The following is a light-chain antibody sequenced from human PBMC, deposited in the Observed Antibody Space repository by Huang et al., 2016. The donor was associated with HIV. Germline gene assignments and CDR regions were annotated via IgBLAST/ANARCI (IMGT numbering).Light chain of an antibody. CDR1: QSLLHSNGYNY. J-gene: IGKJ4*01. CDR3: MQALQTPLT. CDR2: LGS. Sequence: DIVMTQSQLSLPVTPGEPASISCKSSQSLLHSNGYNYLDWYLQKPWQSPQLLIFLGSNRASGVPDRFSGSGAGTDFTLKISRVEAEDAGRYYCMQALQTPLTFGGGTKVEIK. V-gene: IGKV2-28*01.